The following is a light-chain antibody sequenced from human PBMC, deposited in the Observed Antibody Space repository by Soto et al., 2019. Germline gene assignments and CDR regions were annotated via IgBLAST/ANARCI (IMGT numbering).Light chain of an antibody. V-gene: IGKV3-11*01. CDR2: DAS. CDR1: QSVNNY. Sequence: EIVLTQSPATLSLSPGERATLSCRASQSVNNYLAWYQQRPGQAPRLLIYDASNRATGIPARFSGSGSGTDFTLIISSLEPEDFAVYYCQHRNNRPFSFGPGTKVDIK. CDR3: QHRNNRPFS. J-gene: IGKJ3*01.